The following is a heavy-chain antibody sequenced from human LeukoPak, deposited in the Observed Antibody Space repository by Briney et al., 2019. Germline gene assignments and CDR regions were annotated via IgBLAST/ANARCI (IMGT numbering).Heavy chain of an antibody. CDR1: GFTFSSYA. CDR2: ISGSGGST. CDR3: AKGYCSSTSCYFHY. V-gene: IGHV3-23*01. D-gene: IGHD2-2*01. J-gene: IGHJ4*02. Sequence: GGSLRLSCAASGFTFSSYAMGWVRQAPGKGLEWVSAISGSGGSTYYADPVKGRFTISRDNSKNTLYLQMNSLRAEDTAVYYCAKGYCSSTSCYFHYWGQGTLVTVSS.